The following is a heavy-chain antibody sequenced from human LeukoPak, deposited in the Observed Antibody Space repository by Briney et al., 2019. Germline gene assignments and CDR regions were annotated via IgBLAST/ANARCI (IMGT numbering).Heavy chain of an antibody. CDR2: IIPIFGTA. D-gene: IGHD1-26*01. V-gene: IGHV1-69*13. CDR3: AREDPLVGAFDY. Sequence: GASVKVSCKASGGTFSSYAISWVRQAPGQGLEWMGGIIPIFGTANYAQKFQGRVTITADESTSTAYMELSSLRSEDTAVYYCAREDPLVGAFDYWGQGTLVTVSS. J-gene: IGHJ4*02. CDR1: GGTFSSYA.